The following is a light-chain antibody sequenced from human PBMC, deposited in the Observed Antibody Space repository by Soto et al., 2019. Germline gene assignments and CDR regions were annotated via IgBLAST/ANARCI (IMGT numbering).Light chain of an antibody. V-gene: IGLV1-51*01. J-gene: IGLJ3*02. CDR3: GTWDSGLSAVV. Sequence: QSVLTQPPSVSAAPGQEVTISCSGSSSNIGNNYVSWYQQLPGTAPKLLIYDNNKRPSGIPDRFSGSKSGTSATLGITGLQTGDEADYYCGTWDSGLSAVVFGGGTKVTVL. CDR1: SSNIGNNY. CDR2: DNN.